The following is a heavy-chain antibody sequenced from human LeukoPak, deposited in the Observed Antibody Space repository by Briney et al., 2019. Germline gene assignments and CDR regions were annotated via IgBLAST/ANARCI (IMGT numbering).Heavy chain of an antibody. CDR2: INISGTT. CDR1: GASISSGSNS. D-gene: IGHD1-26*01. J-gene: IGHJ6*03. Sequence: SETLSLTCTVSGASISSGSNSWGWIRQPAGKGLEWIGRINISGTTNYNPSLKSRVTMSIDTSKNQFSLKLSSVTAADTAVYYCARGVGAYYMDVWGKGTTVTISS. V-gene: IGHV4-61*02. CDR3: ARGVGAYYMDV.